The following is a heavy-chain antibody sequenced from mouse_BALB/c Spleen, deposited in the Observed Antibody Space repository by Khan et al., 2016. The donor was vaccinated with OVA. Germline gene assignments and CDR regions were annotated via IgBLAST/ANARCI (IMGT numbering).Heavy chain of an antibody. Sequence: QVQLQQSGAELVKPGASVRLSCKASGYTFSSYYMYWVKQMPGQGLEWIGGLNPSNGGTYFNEKFKTKATPTVDKSSSTAYMQLSSLTSEDSAVFYCTRSGYANPFAYWGQGTLVTVSA. CDR1: GYTFSSYY. CDR3: TRSGYANPFAY. D-gene: IGHD2-10*02. V-gene: IGHV1S81*02. CDR2: LNPSNGGT. J-gene: IGHJ3*01.